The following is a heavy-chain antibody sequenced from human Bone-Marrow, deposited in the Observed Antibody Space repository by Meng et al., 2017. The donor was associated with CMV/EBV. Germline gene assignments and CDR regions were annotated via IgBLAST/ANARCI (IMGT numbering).Heavy chain of an antibody. D-gene: IGHD5-24*01. Sequence: GESLKISCAASGFTFSGSAMHWVRQASGKGLEWVGRIRSKANSYTTAYAASVKGRFTISRDDSKNTAYLQMSSLKTEDTAVYYCTSNRDGYNLADYWGRGTLVTVSS. CDR3: TSNRDGYNLADY. CDR2: IRSKANSYTT. V-gene: IGHV3-73*01. J-gene: IGHJ4*02. CDR1: GFTFSGSA.